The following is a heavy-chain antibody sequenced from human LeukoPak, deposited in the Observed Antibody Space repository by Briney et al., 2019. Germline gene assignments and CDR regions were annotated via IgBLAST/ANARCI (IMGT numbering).Heavy chain of an antibody. CDR2: IRGKTHGGTT. V-gene: IGHV3-49*04. CDR3: SSYYDILTGPSGK. CDR1: GFTFGDYA. J-gene: IGHJ4*02. Sequence: GGSLRLSCTASGFTFGDYALSWVRRAPGKGLEWVGFIRGKTHGGTTEYAASVKDRFTISKDDSKSIAYLQMNILKTEDTAIYYCSSYYDILTGPSGKWGQGTLVTVSS. D-gene: IGHD3-9*01.